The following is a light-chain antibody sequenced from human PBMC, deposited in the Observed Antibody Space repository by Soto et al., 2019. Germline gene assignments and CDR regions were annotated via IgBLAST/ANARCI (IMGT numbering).Light chain of an antibody. CDR3: QQYGSSPYT. CDR2: GAS. Sequence: IVLTQSPGTLSLSPGERATLSCRASQSVSSSYLAWYQQKPGQAPRLLIYGASSRATGIPDRFSGSGSGTEFTFTISRLEPEDFAVYYCQQYGSSPYTFGQGTKLEIK. V-gene: IGKV3-20*01. CDR1: QSVSSSY. J-gene: IGKJ2*01.